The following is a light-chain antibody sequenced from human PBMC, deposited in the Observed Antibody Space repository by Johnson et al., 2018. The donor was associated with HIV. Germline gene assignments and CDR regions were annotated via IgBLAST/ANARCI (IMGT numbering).Light chain of an antibody. CDR3: GTWDSSLSTYV. J-gene: IGLJ1*01. V-gene: IGLV1-51*01. CDR1: SSNIGNNY. Sequence: QAVLTQPPSVSAAPGQKVTISCSGSSSNIGNNYVSWYQQLPGTAPKVLIYETNKRPSGIPDRFSGSKSGTSATLGITGLQTVDEADYYCGTWDSSLSTYVFGTGTKVTVL. CDR2: ETN.